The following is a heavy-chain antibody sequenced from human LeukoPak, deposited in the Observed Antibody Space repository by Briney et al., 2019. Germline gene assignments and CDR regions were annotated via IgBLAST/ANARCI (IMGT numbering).Heavy chain of an antibody. CDR1: GGSISSYY. CDR3: ARDQSGTYYDFWSGYYTGSGWFDP. V-gene: IGHV4-59*01. J-gene: IGHJ5*02. CDR2: IYYSGST. Sequence: SETLSLTCTVSGGSISSYYWSWIRQPPGKGLEWIGYIYYSGSTNYNPSLKSRVTISVDTSKNQFSLKLSSVTAADTAVYYCARDQSGTYYDFWSGYYTGSGWFDPWGQGTLVTVSP. D-gene: IGHD3-3*01.